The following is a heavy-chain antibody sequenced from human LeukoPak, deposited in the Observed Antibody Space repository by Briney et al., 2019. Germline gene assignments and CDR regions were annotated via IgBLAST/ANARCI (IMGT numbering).Heavy chain of an antibody. Sequence: GGSLRLSCAASGFTFRSYDMHWARQATGKGLEWVSGIGTAGEIYYPGSVKGRFTISRENAKNSLYLQMNSLRAGDTAVYYCARAAYSSTWYSRYFDLWGRGTLVTVSS. V-gene: IGHV3-13*01. CDR3: ARAAYSSTWYSRYFDL. J-gene: IGHJ2*01. D-gene: IGHD6-13*01. CDR2: IGTAGEI. CDR1: GFTFRSYD.